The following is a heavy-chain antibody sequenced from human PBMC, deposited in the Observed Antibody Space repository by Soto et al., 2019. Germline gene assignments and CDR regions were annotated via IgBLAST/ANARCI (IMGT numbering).Heavy chain of an antibody. V-gene: IGHV4-34*01. Sequence: SETLSLTCAVYGGSFSGYYWSWIRQPPGKGLEWIGEINHSGSTNYNPSLKSRVTISVDTSKNQFSLKLSSVTAADTAVYYCARGKWFDPWGQGTLITVSS. CDR2: INHSGST. CDR1: GGSFSGYY. J-gene: IGHJ5*02. CDR3: ARGKWFDP.